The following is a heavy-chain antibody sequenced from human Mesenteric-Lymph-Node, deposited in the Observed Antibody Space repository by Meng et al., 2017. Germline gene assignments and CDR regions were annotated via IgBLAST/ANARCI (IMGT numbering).Heavy chain of an antibody. CDR1: GFTFSDYY. V-gene: IGHV4-34*01. D-gene: IGHD5-24*01. CDR2: INHSGST. CDR3: ARERWLQGYYYYDMDD. Sequence: ESLKISCAASGFTFSDYYMSWIRQPPGKGLEWIGEINHSGSTNYNPSLKSRATISVDTSKNQFSLKLSSVTAADTAVYYCARERWLQGYYYYDMDDWGQGTTVTVSS. J-gene: IGHJ6*02.